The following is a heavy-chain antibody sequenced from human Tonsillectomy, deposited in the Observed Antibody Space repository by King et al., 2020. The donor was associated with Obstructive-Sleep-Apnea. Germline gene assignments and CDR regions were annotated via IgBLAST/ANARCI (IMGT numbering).Heavy chain of an antibody. J-gene: IGHJ4*02. Sequence: VQLVESGAEVKKPGASVKVSCTASGYTFTSYGITWVRQAPGQGLEWMGWISAYNGNTNYAQKLQGRVSMTTDTSTNIASMELRSLRSDDTAVYYCASGSGSNWADYWGQGTLVTVSS. CDR3: ASGSGSNWADY. V-gene: IGHV1-18*01. CDR1: GYTFTSYG. CDR2: ISAYNGNT. D-gene: IGHD6-13*01.